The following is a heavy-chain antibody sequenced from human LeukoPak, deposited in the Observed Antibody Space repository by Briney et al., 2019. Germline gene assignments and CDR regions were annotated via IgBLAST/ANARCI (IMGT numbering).Heavy chain of an antibody. Sequence: KPGGSLRLSCAAPGFSFSDYYMSWIRQAPGKGLEWVSHISSSSSYTNYADSVKGRFTISRDNAKNSLYLQMNSLRAEDTAVYYCARSYYDSSGHSDYWGQGTLVTVSS. V-gene: IGHV3-11*06. D-gene: IGHD3-22*01. CDR2: ISSSSSYT. J-gene: IGHJ4*02. CDR1: GFSFSDYY. CDR3: ARSYYDSSGHSDY.